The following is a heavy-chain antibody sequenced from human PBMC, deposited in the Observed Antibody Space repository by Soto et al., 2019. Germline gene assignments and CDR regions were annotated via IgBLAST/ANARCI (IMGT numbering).Heavy chain of an antibody. J-gene: IGHJ6*02. Sequence: GGSLRLSCAASGFTFSNAWMNWVRQAPGKGLEWVGRIKSKTDGGTTDYAAPVKGRFTISRDDSKNTLYLQMNSLKTEDTAVYYCTTDDGRGGGGMDVWGQGTTVTVSS. CDR2: IKSKTDGGTT. CDR1: GFTFSNAW. V-gene: IGHV3-15*07. CDR3: TTDDGRGGGGMDV. D-gene: IGHD3-10*01.